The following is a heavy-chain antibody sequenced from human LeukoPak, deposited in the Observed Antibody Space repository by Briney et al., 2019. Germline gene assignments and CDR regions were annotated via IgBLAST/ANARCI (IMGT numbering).Heavy chain of an antibody. J-gene: IGHJ6*03. CDR1: GFTFSGSA. Sequence: PGGSLRLSCAASGFTFSGSAMHWVRQASGKGLEWVGRIRSKANSYATAYAASVKGRFAISRDDSKNTAYLQMNSLKTEDTAVYYCTRLYSKAPVYYEEDYYYYYYMDVWGKGTTVTVSS. V-gene: IGHV3-73*01. D-gene: IGHD3-22*01. CDR3: TRLYSKAPVYYEEDYYYYYYMDV. CDR2: IRSKANSYAT.